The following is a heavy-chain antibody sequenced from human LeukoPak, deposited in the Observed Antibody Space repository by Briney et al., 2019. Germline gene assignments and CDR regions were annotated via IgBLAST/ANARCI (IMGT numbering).Heavy chain of an antibody. CDR3: ARFSQWSGYLPRDY. J-gene: IGHJ4*02. CDR1: GGSISSSSYY. V-gene: IGHV4-39*07. Sequence: PSETLSLTCTVSGGSISSSSYYWGWIRQPPGKGLEWIGYIYYSGSTYYNPSLKSRVTISVDTSKNQFSLKLSSVTAADTAVYYCARFSQWSGYLPRDYWGQGTLVTVSS. D-gene: IGHD3-3*01. CDR2: IYYSGST.